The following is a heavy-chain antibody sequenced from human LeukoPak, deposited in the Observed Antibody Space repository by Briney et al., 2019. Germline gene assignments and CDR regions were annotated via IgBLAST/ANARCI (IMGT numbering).Heavy chain of an antibody. V-gene: IGHV4-34*01. D-gene: IGHD4-17*01. Sequence: PSETLSLTCAVYGGSFSGYYWCWIRQPPGKGLEWIGEINHSGSTNYNPSLKSRVTISVDTSKNQFSLKLSSVTAADTAVYYCARYDYGDHGAFDIWGQGTMVTVSS. CDR1: GGSFSGYY. CDR3: ARYDYGDHGAFDI. J-gene: IGHJ3*02. CDR2: INHSGST.